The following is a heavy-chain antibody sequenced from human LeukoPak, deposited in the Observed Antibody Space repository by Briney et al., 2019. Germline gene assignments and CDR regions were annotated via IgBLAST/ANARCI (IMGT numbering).Heavy chain of an antibody. CDR1: GFTFSSYW. V-gene: IGHV3-7*01. J-gene: IGHJ4*02. CDR3: ARDIAAAGLFFDH. Sequence: GGSLRLSCAASGFTFSSYWMSWVRQAPGKGLEWVANMKYDGSEKDYVDSVKGRFTISRDKAKNSLYLQMNSLRAEDTAVYYCARDIAAAGLFFDHWGQGTLVTVSS. D-gene: IGHD6-13*01. CDR2: MKYDGSEK.